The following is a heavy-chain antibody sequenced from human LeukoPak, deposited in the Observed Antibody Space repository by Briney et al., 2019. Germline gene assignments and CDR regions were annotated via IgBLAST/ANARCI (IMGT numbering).Heavy chain of an antibody. D-gene: IGHD6-19*01. V-gene: IGHV3-7*03. CDR1: GFTFSSYW. Sequence: GGSLRLSCAASGFTFSSYWMSWVRQAPGKGLEGVANIKQDGSEKYYVDSVRGRFTIARDNAKNSLYLQMNSLRAEDTDVYYCAAVPYYGMDVWGKGTTVTVSS. J-gene: IGHJ6*04. CDR3: AAVPYYGMDV. CDR2: IKQDGSEK.